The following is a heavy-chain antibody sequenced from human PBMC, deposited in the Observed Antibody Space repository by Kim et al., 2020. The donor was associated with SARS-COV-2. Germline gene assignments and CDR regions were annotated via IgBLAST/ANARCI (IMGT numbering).Heavy chain of an antibody. V-gene: IGHV3-73*01. Sequence: GGSLRLSCAASGFTFSGSTMHWVRQASGKGLEWVGRIRSKANNYATAYAASVKNRFTISRDDSKSTAYLQMNSLKTEDTAVYYCTRVNTTGGGWYDACDIWGQGTKVTVAS. CDR1: GFTFSGST. J-gene: IGHJ3*02. CDR3: TRVNTTGGGWYDACDI. CDR2: IRSKANNYAT. D-gene: IGHD6-19*01.